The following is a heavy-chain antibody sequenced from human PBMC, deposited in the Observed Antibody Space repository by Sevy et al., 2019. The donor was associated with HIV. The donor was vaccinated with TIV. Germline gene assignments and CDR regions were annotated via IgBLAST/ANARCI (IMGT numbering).Heavy chain of an antibody. CDR3: ARSRSNYGDYYFDY. V-gene: IGHV3-11*06. Sequence: WGSLRLSCAASGFTFSAYYMTWIRQAPGKGLEWVSYISGAGTYTNYVESVKGRFTISRDNSKNSLYLQMNSLRAEDTAVDFCARSRSNYGDYYFDYWGQGILVTVSS. CDR1: GFTFSAYY. J-gene: IGHJ4*02. D-gene: IGHD4-17*01. CDR2: ISGAGTYT.